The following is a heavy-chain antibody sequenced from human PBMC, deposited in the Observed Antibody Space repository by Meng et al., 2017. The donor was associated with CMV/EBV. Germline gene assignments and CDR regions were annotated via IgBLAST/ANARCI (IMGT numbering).Heavy chain of an antibody. D-gene: IGHD2-2*01. Sequence: GESLKISCAASEFTFSSYTVSWVRQAPGKGLEWVSSITPNSSYILYADSMKGRVTISRDNAKDSLYLQMNSLRAEDTAVYYCARIGLYPGRMYQLNAFDIWGQGTMVTVSS. J-gene: IGHJ3*02. V-gene: IGHV3-21*06. CDR1: EFTFSSYT. CDR3: ARIGLYPGRMYQLNAFDI. CDR2: ITPNSSYI.